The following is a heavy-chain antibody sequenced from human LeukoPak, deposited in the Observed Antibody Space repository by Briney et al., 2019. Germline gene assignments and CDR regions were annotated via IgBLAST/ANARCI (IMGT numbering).Heavy chain of an antibody. J-gene: IGHJ4*02. CDR3: ARRSWLQFPFDY. Sequence: SETLSLTCTVSGGSISSYYWSWIRQPAGKGLEWIGRIYTIGSTNYNPSLKSRFTMSVDTSKNQFSLKLSSVPAADTAVYYCARRSWLQFPFDYWGQGTLVTVSS. V-gene: IGHV4-4*07. D-gene: IGHD5-24*01. CDR2: IYTIGST. CDR1: GGSISSYY.